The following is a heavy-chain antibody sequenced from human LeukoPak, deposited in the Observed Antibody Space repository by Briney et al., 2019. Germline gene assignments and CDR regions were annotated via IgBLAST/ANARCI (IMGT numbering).Heavy chain of an antibody. Sequence: GGSLRLSCAASGFTFSNYWMHWVRQAPGKGLVWVSRINGDGRSTTYADSVKGRFTISRDNAENTLYLQMTSLRAEDTAVYYCATSPVYSYGHPYYFDYWGQGTLVTVSS. J-gene: IGHJ4*02. CDR1: GFTFSNYW. CDR3: ATSPVYSYGHPYYFDY. V-gene: IGHV3-74*01. CDR2: INGDGRST. D-gene: IGHD5-18*01.